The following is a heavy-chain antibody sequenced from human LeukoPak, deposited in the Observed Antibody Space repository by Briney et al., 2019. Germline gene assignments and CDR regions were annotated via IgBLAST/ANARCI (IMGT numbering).Heavy chain of an antibody. J-gene: IGHJ4*02. V-gene: IGHV1-69*13. CDR2: IIPIFGTA. CDR3: ARVKCSSTSCYADYYFDY. Sequence: GASVKVSCKASGYTFTSYYMHWVRQAPGQGLEWMGGIIPIFGTANYAQKFQGRVTITADESTSTAYMELSSLRSEDTAVYYCARVKCSSTSCYADYYFDYWGQGTLVTVSS. CDR1: GYTFTSYY. D-gene: IGHD2-2*01.